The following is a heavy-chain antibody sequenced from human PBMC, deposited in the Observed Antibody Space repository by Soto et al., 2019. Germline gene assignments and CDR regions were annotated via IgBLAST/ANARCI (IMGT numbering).Heavy chain of an antibody. D-gene: IGHD5-18*01. CDR3: ARDSGYSYGPLDY. CDR1: GFTFSNSW. Sequence: PGGSLRLSCAASGFTFSNSWMNCVRQAPGKGLEWVANIKEDGTAKYYLDSVKGRFTVSRDNAKNSLYLQMNSLRAEDTAVYYCARDSGYSYGPLDYWGQGTLVTVSS. J-gene: IGHJ4*02. CDR2: IKEDGTAK. V-gene: IGHV3-7*01.